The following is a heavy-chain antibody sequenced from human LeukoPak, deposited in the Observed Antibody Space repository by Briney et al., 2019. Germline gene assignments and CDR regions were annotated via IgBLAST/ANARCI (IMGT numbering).Heavy chain of an antibody. CDR3: ARDDAGYSYDPRGWFDP. V-gene: IGHV3-74*01. CDR2: INSDGRST. D-gene: IGHD5-18*01. J-gene: IGHJ5*02. Sequence: GGSLRLSCAASGFTFSSYWMHWVRQAPGKGLVWVSRINSDGRSTSYAGSVKGRFTISRDSAKNTLYLQMKSLRAEDTAVYYCARDDAGYSYDPRGWFDPWGQGTLVTVSS. CDR1: GFTFSSYW.